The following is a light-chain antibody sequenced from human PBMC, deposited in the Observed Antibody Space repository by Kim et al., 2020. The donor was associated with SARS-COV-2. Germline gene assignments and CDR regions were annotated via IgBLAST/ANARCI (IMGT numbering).Light chain of an antibody. CDR1: QSVSRSY. CDR2: GAS. CDR3: QQYGSSPWT. V-gene: IGKV3-20*01. J-gene: IGKJ1*01. Sequence: ASGERDTLSCRASQSVSRSYLAWYQQKPGQAPRLFIYGASSRATSIPDRFSGSGSGTDFTLTISRLEPDDFAVYYCQQYGSSPWTFGQGTKVDIK.